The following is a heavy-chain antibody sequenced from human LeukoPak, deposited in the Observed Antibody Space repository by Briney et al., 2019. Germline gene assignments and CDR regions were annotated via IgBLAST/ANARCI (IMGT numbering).Heavy chain of an antibody. CDR2: INPNSGGT. J-gene: IGHJ5*02. CDR3: ARDLSIAAAGPTLNWFDP. CDR1: GYTFTGYY. Sequence: GASVKVSCTASGYTFTGYYMHWVRQAPGQGLEWMGWINPNSGGTNYAQKFQGRVTMTRDTSISTACMELSRLRSDDTAVYYCARDLSIAAAGPTLNWFDPWGQGTLVTVSS. V-gene: IGHV1-2*02. D-gene: IGHD6-13*01.